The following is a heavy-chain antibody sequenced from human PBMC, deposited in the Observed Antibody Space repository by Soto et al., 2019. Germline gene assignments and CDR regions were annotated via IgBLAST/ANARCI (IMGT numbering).Heavy chain of an antibody. J-gene: IGHJ6*02. CDR1: GGSINNYS. Sequence: SETLSLTCTVSGGSINNYSWSWLRQPPGKGLEWIGFINDDGSTNYNASLKSRVTMSVDTSENQFSLKLSSVTAADTAVYYCAGLLTMVRGYGMDVWGQGTTVTVSS. CDR2: INDDGST. V-gene: IGHV4-59*01. D-gene: IGHD3-10*01. CDR3: AGLLTMVRGYGMDV.